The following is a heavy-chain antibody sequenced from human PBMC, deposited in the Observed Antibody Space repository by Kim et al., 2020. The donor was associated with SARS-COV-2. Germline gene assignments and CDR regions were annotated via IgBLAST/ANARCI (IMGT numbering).Heavy chain of an antibody. J-gene: IGHJ3*01. CDR2: ISSSSSTI. V-gene: IGHV3-48*04. D-gene: IGHD3-22*01. CDR3: ARDYYDSSGYYSGDV. Sequence: GGSLRLSCAASGFTFSSYSMNWVRQAPGKGLEWVSYISSSSSTIYYADSVKGRFTISRDNAKNSLHLQMNSLRAEDTAVYYCARDYYDSSGYYSGDVWGQGTMVAVSS. CDR1: GFTFSSYS.